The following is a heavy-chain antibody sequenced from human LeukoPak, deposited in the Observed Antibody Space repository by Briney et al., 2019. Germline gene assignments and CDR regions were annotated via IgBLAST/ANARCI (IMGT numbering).Heavy chain of an antibody. CDR1: GFTFSSYA. CDR2: ISGSGVNT. V-gene: IGHV3-23*01. CDR3: AKGDGSTLDS. D-gene: IGHD3-10*01. J-gene: IGHJ4*02. Sequence: GGSLRLSCAASGFTFSSYALTWVRQAPGKGLEWVAGISGSGVNTDYADSVKGRFAISRDNSKNTVYLQMNSLRADETAVYYCAKGDGSTLDSWGQGTLVTVSS.